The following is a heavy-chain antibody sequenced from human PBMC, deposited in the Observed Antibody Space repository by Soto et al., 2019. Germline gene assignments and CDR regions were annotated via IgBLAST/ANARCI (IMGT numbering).Heavy chain of an antibody. CDR2: MNPNSGNT. D-gene: IGHD3-10*01. CDR1: GYTFTSYD. J-gene: IGHJ6*02. CDR3: ARGAGMRFGESPYYYYYGMDV. V-gene: IGHV1-8*01. Sequence: ASVKVSCKASGYTFTSYDINWVRQATGQGLEWMGWMNPNSGNTGYAQKFQGRVTMTRNNSISTAYMELSSLRSEDTAVYYCARGAGMRFGESPYYYYYGMDVWGQGTTVTVSS.